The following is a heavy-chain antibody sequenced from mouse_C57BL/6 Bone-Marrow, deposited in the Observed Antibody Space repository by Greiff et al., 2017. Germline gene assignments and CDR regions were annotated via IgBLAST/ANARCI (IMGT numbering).Heavy chain of an antibody. CDR1: GYTFTSYW. D-gene: IGHD1-1*01. CDR3: APHYYGSRAWFAY. CDR2: IYPGSGST. V-gene: IGHV1-55*01. Sequence: QVHVKQPGAELVKPGASVKMSCKASGYTFTSYWITWVKQRPGQGLEWIGDIYPGSGSTNYNEKFKSKATLTVDTSSSTAYMQLSSLTSEDSAVYYCAPHYYGSRAWFAYWGQGTLVTVSA. J-gene: IGHJ3*01.